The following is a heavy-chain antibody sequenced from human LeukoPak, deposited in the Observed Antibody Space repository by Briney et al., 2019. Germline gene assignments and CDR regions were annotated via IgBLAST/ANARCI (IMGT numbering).Heavy chain of an antibody. CDR2: IYTSGST. D-gene: IGHD6-19*01. J-gene: IGHJ4*02. V-gene: IGHV4-61*02. CDR3: ARGAAVAGYFDY. Sequence: NTSQTLSLTCTVSGGSISSGSYYWSWIRQPAGKGLEWIGRIYTSGSTNYNPSLKSRVTISVDTSKNQFSLKLSSVTAADTAVYYCARGAAVAGYFDYWGQGTLVTVSS. CDR1: GGSISSGSYY.